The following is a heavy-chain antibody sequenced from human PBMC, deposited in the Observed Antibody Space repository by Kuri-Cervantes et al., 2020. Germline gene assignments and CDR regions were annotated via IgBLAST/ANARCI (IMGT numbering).Heavy chain of an antibody. J-gene: IGHJ5*02. Sequence: SMKISCAASGFTFSSYWMSWVRQAPGKGLEWVAVIWYDGSNKYYADSEKGRFNISRDNSKNTLYMQMNSLRAEDTAVYYYAKYPRPQGFTAAAGVGWFDPWGQGTLVTVSS. V-gene: IGHV3-33*08. CDR1: GFTFSSYW. CDR2: IWYDGSNK. CDR3: AKYPRPQGFTAAAGVGWFDP. D-gene: IGHD6-13*01.